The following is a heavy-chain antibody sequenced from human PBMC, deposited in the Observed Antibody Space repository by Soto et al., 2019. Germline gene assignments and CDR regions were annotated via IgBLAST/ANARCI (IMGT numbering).Heavy chain of an antibody. D-gene: IGHD6-13*01. CDR2: ISATGGST. CDR3: LKGSRMGVWYGIIDY. CDR1: GFTFSTYA. Sequence: GGSLRLSCAASGFTFSTYAMTWVRQAPGKGLEWVSVISATGGSTYDADSVKGRFTISRDNSKNTLYLQMNSLRAEDTALYYSLKGSRMGVWYGIIDYWGQGTLVAVSS. J-gene: IGHJ4*02. V-gene: IGHV3-23*01.